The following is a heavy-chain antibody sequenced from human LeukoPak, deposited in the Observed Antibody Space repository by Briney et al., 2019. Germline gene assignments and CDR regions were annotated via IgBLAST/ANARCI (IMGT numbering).Heavy chain of an antibody. Sequence: SVTVSCKDSGYTFTSYGISWVRQAPGPGLEWMGWISAYNGNTNYAQKLQGRVTMTTDTSTSTAYMELRSLRSDDTAVYYCATFPKKGDAFDIWGQGTMVTVSS. CDR3: ATFPKKGDAFDI. CDR2: ISAYNGNT. J-gene: IGHJ3*02. V-gene: IGHV1-18*01. D-gene: IGHD2/OR15-2a*01. CDR1: GYTFTSYG.